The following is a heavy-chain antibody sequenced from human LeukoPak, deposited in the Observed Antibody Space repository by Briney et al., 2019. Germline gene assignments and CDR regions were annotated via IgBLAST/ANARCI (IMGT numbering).Heavy chain of an antibody. V-gene: IGHV3-23*01. CDR3: AKATTRGYSNYVNYYGMDV. J-gene: IGHJ6*02. D-gene: IGHD4-11*01. CDR1: GFTFSSYA. Sequence: GGSLRLSCAASGFTFSSYAMSWVRQAPGKGLEWVSATSGSGGSTYYADSVKGRFTISRDNSKNTLYLQMNSLRAEDTAVYYCAKATTRGYSNYVNYYGMDVWGQGTTVTVSS. CDR2: TSGSGGST.